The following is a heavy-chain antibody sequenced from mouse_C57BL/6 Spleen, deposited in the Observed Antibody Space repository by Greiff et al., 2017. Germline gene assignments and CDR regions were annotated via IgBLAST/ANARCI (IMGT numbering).Heavy chain of an antibody. V-gene: IGHV14-1*01. J-gene: IGHJ1*03. D-gene: IGHD1-1*01. CDR1: GFNIKDYY. CDR2: IDPEDGDT. CDR3: TTSHYYGSSHWYFDV. Sequence: VHLKQSGAELVRPGASVKLSCTASGFNIKDYYMHWVKQRPEQGLEWIGRIDPEDGDTEYAPKFQGKATMTADTSSNTAYLQLSSLTSEDTAVYYCTTSHYYGSSHWYFDVWGTGTTVTVSS.